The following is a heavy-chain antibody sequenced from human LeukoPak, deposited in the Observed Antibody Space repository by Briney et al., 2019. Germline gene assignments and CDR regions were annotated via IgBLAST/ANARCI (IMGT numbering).Heavy chain of an antibody. J-gene: IGHJ4*02. V-gene: IGHV1-69*05. CDR1: GGTFSSYA. Sequence: ASVKVSCKASGGTFSSYAISWVRQAPGQGLEWMGRIIPIFGTANYAQKFQGRVTITTDESTSTAYMELSSLRSEDTAVYYCARDSADIVAVPAAMRRFDYWGQGTLVTVSS. D-gene: IGHD2-2*01. CDR2: IIPIFGTA. CDR3: ARDSADIVAVPAAMRRFDY.